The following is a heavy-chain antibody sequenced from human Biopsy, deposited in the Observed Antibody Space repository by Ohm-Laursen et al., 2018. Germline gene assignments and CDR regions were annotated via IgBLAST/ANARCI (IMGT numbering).Heavy chain of an antibody. D-gene: IGHD6-19*01. CDR2: IYSGGNT. CDR1: VASLSSGPDN. CDR3: ARGKRTSGWPYFAN. Sequence: SETLSFTCTVSVASLSSGPDNWSWIRQPPGQGLEFIGFIYSGGNTNYNPSLQNRVTMSVDTSKNQFSLNLSSVLAADTAVYYCARGKRTSGWPYFANWGQGTLVIVSS. J-gene: IGHJ4*02. V-gene: IGHV4-61*01.